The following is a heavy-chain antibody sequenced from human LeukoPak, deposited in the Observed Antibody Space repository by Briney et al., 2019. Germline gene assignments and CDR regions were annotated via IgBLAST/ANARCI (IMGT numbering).Heavy chain of an antibody. J-gene: IGHJ2*01. CDR3: ARETYYYDSSGYYFWYFDL. Sequence: ASVKVPCKASGYTFTGYYMHWVRQAPGQGLEWMGWINPNSGGTNYAQKFQGRVTMTRDTSISTAYMELSRLRSDDTAVYYCARETYYYDSSGYYFWYFDLWGRGTLVTVSS. CDR2: INPNSGGT. CDR1: GYTFTGYY. D-gene: IGHD3-22*01. V-gene: IGHV1-2*02.